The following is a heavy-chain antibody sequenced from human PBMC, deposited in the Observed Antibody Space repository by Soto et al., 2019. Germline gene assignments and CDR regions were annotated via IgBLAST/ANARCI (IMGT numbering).Heavy chain of an antibody. Sequence: GSLRLSCETSGFSFSVYGMHWVRQAPGKGLEWVAVIWYDASKQFYAASVEGRFTISRDNSKAILYLQMNSLRAEDTAVYYCAAWAEGATEVHWGQGTLVTVSS. CDR2: IWYDASKQ. CDR1: GFSFSVYG. CDR3: AAWAEGATEVH. J-gene: IGHJ4*02. V-gene: IGHV3-33*01. D-gene: IGHD2-15*01.